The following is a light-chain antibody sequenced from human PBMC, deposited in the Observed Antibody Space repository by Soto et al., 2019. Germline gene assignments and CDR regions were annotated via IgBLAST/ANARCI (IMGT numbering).Light chain of an antibody. CDR1: SSDVGGYQY. Sequence: QSALTQPPSASGSPGQSVTISCTGTSSDVGGYQYVSWYQQYPGKAPKLMIYAVNKRPSGVPDRFSGSRSGNTASLTVSGLQAEDEADYYCAAWDDSLNGYVFGTGTKLTVL. J-gene: IGLJ1*01. CDR2: AVN. V-gene: IGLV2-8*01. CDR3: AAWDDSLNGYV.